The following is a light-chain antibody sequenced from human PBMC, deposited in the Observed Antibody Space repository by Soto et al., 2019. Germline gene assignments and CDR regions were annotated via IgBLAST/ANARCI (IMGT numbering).Light chain of an antibody. CDR2: EVT. CDR1: SSDVGGYNY. V-gene: IGLV2-14*01. J-gene: IGLJ1*01. CDR3: SSYTSSSIYV. Sequence: QSVLTQPASVSGSPGQSITISCSGPSSDVGGYNYVSWYQQHPGKAPKLMIYEVTNRPSGVSNRFSGSKSGNTASLTISGLQAEDEADYYCSSYTSSSIYVFGTGTKVTV.